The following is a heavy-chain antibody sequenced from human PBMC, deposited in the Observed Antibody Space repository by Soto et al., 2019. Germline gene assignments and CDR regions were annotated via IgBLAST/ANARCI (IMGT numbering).Heavy chain of an antibody. V-gene: IGHV1-69*13. CDR2: IIPIFGTA. J-gene: IGHJ4*02. Sequence: GASVKVSCKASGGTFSSYAISWVRQAPGQGLEWMGGIIPIFGTANYAQKFQGRVTITADESTSTAYMELSSLRSEDTAVYYCARHMTGYYLFDYWGQGTLVTVPQ. CDR3: ARHMTGYYLFDY. D-gene: IGHD3-9*01. CDR1: GGTFSSYA.